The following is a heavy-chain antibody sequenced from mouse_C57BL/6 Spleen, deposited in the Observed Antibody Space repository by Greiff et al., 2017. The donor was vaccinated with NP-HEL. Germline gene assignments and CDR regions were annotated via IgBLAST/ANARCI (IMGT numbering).Heavy chain of an antibody. D-gene: IGHD4-1*01. V-gene: IGHV1-81*01. Sequence: QVQLQQSGAELARPGASVKLSCKASGYTFTSYGISWVKQSTGQGLEWIGEIYPRSGNTYYNEKFKGKATLTADKSSSTAYMELRSLTSEDSAVYFCAKILTGTYWYFDVWGTGTTVTVSS. CDR3: AKILTGTYWYFDV. CDR2: IYPRSGNT. CDR1: GYTFTSYG. J-gene: IGHJ1*03.